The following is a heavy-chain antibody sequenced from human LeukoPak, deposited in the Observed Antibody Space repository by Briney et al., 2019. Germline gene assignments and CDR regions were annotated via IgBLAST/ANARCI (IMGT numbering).Heavy chain of an antibody. J-gene: IGHJ4*02. CDR2: FYYCGST. CDR3: VRIMVGGTNYFDY. Sequence: SETLSLTCTVSGGSISSSNYYWAWIRQPPGKGLEYIGTFYYCGSTYYNPSLKSRATISVDTSKNQFSLRLSSVTAADTAVYYCVRIMVGGTNYFDYWGQGTLVTVSA. CDR1: GGSISSSNYY. V-gene: IGHV4-39*01. D-gene: IGHD1-26*01.